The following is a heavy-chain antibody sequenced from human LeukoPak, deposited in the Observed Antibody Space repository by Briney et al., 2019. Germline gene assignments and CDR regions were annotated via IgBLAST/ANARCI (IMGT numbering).Heavy chain of an antibody. D-gene: IGHD2-15*01. CDR1: GFTFSTYA. CDR2: IKEDGSDT. CDR3: AREWWYLDY. V-gene: IGHV3-7*05. J-gene: IGHJ4*02. Sequence: PGGSLRLSCAASGFTFSTYAMTWVRQAPGRGLEWVARIKEDGSDTYYVDSVKGRFTISRDKAKKTVYLQMNSLRAEDTAVYYCAREWWYLDYWGQGTLVTVSS.